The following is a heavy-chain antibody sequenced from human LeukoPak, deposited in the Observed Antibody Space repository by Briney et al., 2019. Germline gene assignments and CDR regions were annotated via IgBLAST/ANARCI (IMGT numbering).Heavy chain of an antibody. J-gene: IGHJ6*03. CDR2: INHSGST. V-gene: IGHV4-34*01. CDR3: ARGVRYCDYVWGSYLDYYYYYMDV. D-gene: IGHD3-16*02. CDR1: GGSFSGYY. Sequence: SETLSLTCAVYGGSFSGYYWSWIRQPPGKGLEWIGEINHSGSTNYNPSLKSRVTISVDTSKNQFSLKLSSVTAADTAVYYCARGVRYCDYVWGSYLDYYYYYMDVWGKGTTVTVSS.